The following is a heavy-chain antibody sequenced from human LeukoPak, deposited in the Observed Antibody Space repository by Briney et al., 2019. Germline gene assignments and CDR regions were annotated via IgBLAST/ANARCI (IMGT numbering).Heavy chain of an antibody. D-gene: IGHD2-21*01. V-gene: IGHV1-2*02. CDR1: GYTFTAYY. Sequence: GASVKVSCKGSGYTFTAYYMDWVRQAPGQGLEWMGRIKPNSGGTNYAQKFQGRVTMTGDTSISTAYMELSGLTSDDTAVYYCASGLGGNYPGNWGQGTQVTVSS. CDR2: IKPNSGGT. CDR3: ASGLGGNYPGN. J-gene: IGHJ4*02.